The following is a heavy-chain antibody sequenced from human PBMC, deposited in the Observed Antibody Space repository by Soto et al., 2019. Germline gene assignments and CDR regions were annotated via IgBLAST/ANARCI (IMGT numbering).Heavy chain of an antibody. Sequence: GGSLRLSCAASGFIIRPYWMTWVRQAPWKGLEWVANIQPDGSEEYYVDSVRGRFTISRDNAKNSLHLQMNSLRVEDTAVYYCTRTHSATPGDSWGQGTLVTVSS. CDR2: IQPDGSEE. D-gene: IGHD6-25*01. V-gene: IGHV3-7*05. CDR3: TRTHSATPGDS. CDR1: GFIIRPYW. J-gene: IGHJ4*02.